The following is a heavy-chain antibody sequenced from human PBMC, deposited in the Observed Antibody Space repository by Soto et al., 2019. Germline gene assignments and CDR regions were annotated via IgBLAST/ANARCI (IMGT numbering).Heavy chain of an antibody. J-gene: IGHJ4*02. CDR3: AKVPDY. CDR2: INENGDTT. V-gene: IGHV3-23*01. CDR1: GFAFNTFP. Sequence: GGSLRLSCAASGFAFNTFPMTWVRQAPGKGLEWVSTINENGDTTHYADFVKGRFTISRDNSKNTLHLQMNSLRAEDTALYYCAKVPDYWGQGTLVTVSS.